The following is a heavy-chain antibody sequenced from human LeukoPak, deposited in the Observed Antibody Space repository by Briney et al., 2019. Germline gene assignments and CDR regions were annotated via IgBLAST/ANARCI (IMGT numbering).Heavy chain of an antibody. CDR1: GGSISSGSHY. D-gene: IGHD1-26*01. Sequence: SQTLSLTCTVSGGSISSGSHYWSWIRQPAGKGLEWIGRIYTSGSTNYNPSLKSRVTISVDTSKNQFSLKLSSVTAADTAVYYCARDFNKWELEPEYFQHWGQGTLVTVSS. V-gene: IGHV4-61*02. J-gene: IGHJ1*01. CDR3: ARDFNKWELEPEYFQH. CDR2: IYTSGST.